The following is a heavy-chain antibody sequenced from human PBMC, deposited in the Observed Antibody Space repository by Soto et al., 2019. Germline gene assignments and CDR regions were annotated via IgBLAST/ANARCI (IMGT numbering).Heavy chain of an antibody. D-gene: IGHD5-12*01. CDR3: AREGVATIWRLRGYGMDV. CDR2: IKQDGSEK. J-gene: IGHJ6*02. V-gene: IGHV3-7*03. Sequence: ESLRLSCAASGFTFSSYWMSWVRQAPGKGLEWVANIKQDGSEKYYVDSVKGRFTISRDNAKNSLYLQMNSLRAEDTAVYYCAREGVATIWRLRGYGMDVWGQGTTVTVPS. CDR1: GFTFSSYW.